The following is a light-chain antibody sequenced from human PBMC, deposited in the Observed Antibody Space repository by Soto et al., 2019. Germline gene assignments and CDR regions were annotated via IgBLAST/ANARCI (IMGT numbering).Light chain of an antibody. J-gene: IGKJ1*01. V-gene: IGKV3-20*01. Sequence: EIAFTQSPGTLSLSPEERATLSCRASLSLSCSDVDWYQQNPGRAPSLVIDCATSRATGIPDRFSGSRSGTDFTLDVNRLETEDCAVYYGQQYCGFTGTFGKGTKVDIK. CDR3: QQYCGFTGT. CDR2: CAT. CDR1: LSLSCSD.